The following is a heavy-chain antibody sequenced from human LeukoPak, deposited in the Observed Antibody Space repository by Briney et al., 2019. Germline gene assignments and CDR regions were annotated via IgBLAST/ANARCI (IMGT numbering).Heavy chain of an antibody. CDR3: ARDLKTSGWYGDFDY. V-gene: IGHV3-72*01. CDR2: SRNKANSFST. CDR1: GFTFSDHY. D-gene: IGHD6-19*01. Sequence: PGGSLRLSCAASGFTFSDHYMDWVRQAPGKGLEWVGRSRNKANSFSTEYAASVKGRFSISRDDSKNSLYLQMNSLKTEDTAVYYCARDLKTSGWYGDFDYWGQGTLVTVSS. J-gene: IGHJ4*02.